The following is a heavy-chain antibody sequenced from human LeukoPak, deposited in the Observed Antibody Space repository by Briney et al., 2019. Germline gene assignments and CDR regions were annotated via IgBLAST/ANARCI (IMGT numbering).Heavy chain of an antibody. D-gene: IGHD1-26*01. CDR2: IYHSGST. Sequence: PSETLSLTCTVSGGSISSSSYYWGWIRQPPGTGLEYIGSIYHSGSTYNNPSLKSRVTISVDTSKNQFSLKLSSVTAADTAVYYCARLVVGTTDYWGQGTLVTVSS. CDR3: ARLVVGTTDY. V-gene: IGHV4-39*07. CDR1: GGSISSSSYY. J-gene: IGHJ4*02.